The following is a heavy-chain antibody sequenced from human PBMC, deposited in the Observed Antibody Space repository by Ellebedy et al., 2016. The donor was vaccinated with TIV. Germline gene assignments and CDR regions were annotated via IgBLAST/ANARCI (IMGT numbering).Heavy chain of an antibody. Sequence: AASVKVSCKASGGTFSSYAVSWMRQAPGQGLEWMGRIIPILDIANYAQKFQGRVTITADKSTTTAYMELSSLRSEDTAVYFCARGISGSGNYYPNWFDPWGQGTLVTVSS. CDR2: IIPILDIA. CDR1: GGTFSSYA. V-gene: IGHV1-69*04. D-gene: IGHD3-10*01. CDR3: ARGISGSGNYYPNWFDP. J-gene: IGHJ5*02.